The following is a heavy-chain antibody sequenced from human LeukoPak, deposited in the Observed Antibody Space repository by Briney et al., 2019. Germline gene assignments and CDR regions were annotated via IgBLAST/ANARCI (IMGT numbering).Heavy chain of an antibody. CDR2: IYYSGSN. V-gene: IGHV4-59*01. CDR1: GGSISSYY. J-gene: IGHJ4*02. D-gene: IGHD3-10*02. Sequence: SSETLSLTCAVSGGSISSYYWNWIREPPGKGLEWIGYIYYSGSNNYNPSLKSRVTISIDTSKHQLSLQLTSVTAADTAVYYSATDVRGLVPYYFDFWGQGTLVTASS. CDR3: ATDVRGLVPYYFDF.